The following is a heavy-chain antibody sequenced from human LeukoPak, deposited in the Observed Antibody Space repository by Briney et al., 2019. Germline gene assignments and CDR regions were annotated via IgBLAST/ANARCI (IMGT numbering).Heavy chain of an antibody. CDR3: ARGKTTVTTPLGY. V-gene: IGHV1-3*01. CDR2: INAGNGNT. Sequence: ASVKVSCKASGGTFSSYAISWVRQAPGQRLEWMGWINAGNGNTKYSQKFQGRVTITRDTSASTAYMELSSLRSEDTAVYYCARGKTTVTTPLGYWGQGTLVTVSS. D-gene: IGHD4-17*01. J-gene: IGHJ4*02. CDR1: GGTFSSYA.